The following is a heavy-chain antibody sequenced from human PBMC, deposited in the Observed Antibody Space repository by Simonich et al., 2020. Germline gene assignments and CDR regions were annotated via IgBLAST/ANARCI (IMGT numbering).Heavy chain of an antibody. Sequence: QLQLQESGPGLVKPSETLSLTCTVSGGSISSSSYYWVWIRQPPGKGLEWIGSIYYSGSTYYNPSLKSRVTISVDTSKTQFSLKLSSVTAADTAVYYCARWAYSSSYFDYWGQGTLVTVSS. CDR1: GGSISSSSYY. CDR3: ARWAYSSSYFDY. J-gene: IGHJ4*02. CDR2: IYYSGST. D-gene: IGHD6-6*01. V-gene: IGHV4-39*01.